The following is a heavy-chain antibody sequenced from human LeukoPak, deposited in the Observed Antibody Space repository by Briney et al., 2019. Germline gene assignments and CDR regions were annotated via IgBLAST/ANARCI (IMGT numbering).Heavy chain of an antibody. V-gene: IGHV4-59*01. CDR2: IYYSGST. D-gene: IGHD1-26*01. Sequence: PGGSLRLSCAASGFTFSDYYMSWIRQAPGKGLEWIGYIYYSGSTNYNPSLKSRVTISVDTSKNQFSLKLSSVTAADTAVYYCASGSGSYYYWGQGTLVTVSS. CDR3: ASGSGSYYY. J-gene: IGHJ4*02. CDR1: GFTFSDYY.